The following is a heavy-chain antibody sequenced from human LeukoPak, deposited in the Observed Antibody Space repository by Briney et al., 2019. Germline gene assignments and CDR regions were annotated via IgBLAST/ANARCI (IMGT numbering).Heavy chain of an antibody. CDR1: GYSFTNYY. CDR2: INPSGGFT. D-gene: IGHD5-24*01. J-gene: IGHJ4*02. V-gene: IGHV1-46*01. CDR3: AVEEEMATEY. Sequence: RASVKVSCKASGYSFTNYYIHWVRQAPGQGLEWMGLINPSGGFTTYAQKFQGRITMTRDTSTSTVYMDLSSLRSEDTAVYYCAVEEEMATEYWGQGTLVTVSS.